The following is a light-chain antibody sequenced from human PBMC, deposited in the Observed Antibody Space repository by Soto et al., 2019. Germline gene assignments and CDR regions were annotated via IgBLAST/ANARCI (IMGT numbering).Light chain of an antibody. CDR1: ESISSH. J-gene: IGKJ1*01. CDR3: QQYYYWWT. Sequence: EIVMTQSPATLSVSPGERATLSCRASESISSHLAWYQQKPGQAPRLLIYEASTRATGISARFSGSGSRTEFTLTISSQQSEDLAAYYCQQYYYWWTFGQGTRVEIK. V-gene: IGKV3-15*01. CDR2: EAS.